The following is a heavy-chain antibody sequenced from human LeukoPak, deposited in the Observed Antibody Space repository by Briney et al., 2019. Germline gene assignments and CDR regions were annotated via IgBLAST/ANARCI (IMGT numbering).Heavy chain of an antibody. Sequence: GGSLRLSCAASGFTFSSYGMHWVRQAPGKGLEWVAVIWYDGSNKYYADSVKGRFTISRDNSKNTLYLQMNSLRAEDTAVYYCARGSDILTGYSGRFDYWGQGTLVTVSS. CDR2: IWYDGSNK. CDR3: ARGSDILTGYSGRFDY. D-gene: IGHD3-9*01. V-gene: IGHV3-33*01. J-gene: IGHJ4*02. CDR1: GFTFSSYG.